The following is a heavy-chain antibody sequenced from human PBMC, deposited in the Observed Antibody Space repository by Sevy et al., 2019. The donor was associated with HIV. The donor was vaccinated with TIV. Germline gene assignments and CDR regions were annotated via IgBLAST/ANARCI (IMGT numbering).Heavy chain of an antibody. D-gene: IGHD2-8*01. CDR2: LSFGCGEI. J-gene: IGHJ4*02. V-gene: IGHV3-23*01. Sequence: QAGGSLRLSCAASGFTFSKYSMSWVRQPPGKGLDWVSTLSFGCGEINYADSVKGRFTISRDNSKSSVYLQMNNLRPEDAAVYYCAREGCTKPHDYWGQGPLVTVSS. CDR3: AREGCTKPHDY. CDR1: GFTFSKYS.